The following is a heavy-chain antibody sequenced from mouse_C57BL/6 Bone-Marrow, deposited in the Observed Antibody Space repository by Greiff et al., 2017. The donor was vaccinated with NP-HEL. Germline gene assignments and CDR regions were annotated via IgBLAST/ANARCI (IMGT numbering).Heavy chain of an antibody. V-gene: IGHV1-81*01. CDR1: GYTFTSYG. CDR3: ARELFFYYFDY. Sequence: VQLQQSGAELARPGASVKLSCKASGYTFTSYGISWVKQRPGQGLEWIGEIYPRSGNTYYNEKFKGKATLTADKSSSTAYMELRSLTSEDSAVYFCARELFFYYFDYWGQGTTLTVSS. CDR2: IYPRSGNT. D-gene: IGHD4-1*01. J-gene: IGHJ2*01.